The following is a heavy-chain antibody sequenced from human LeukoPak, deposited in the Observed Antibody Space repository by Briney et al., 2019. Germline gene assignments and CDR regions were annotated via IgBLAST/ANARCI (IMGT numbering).Heavy chain of an antibody. CDR3: ARYYYVAFDI. J-gene: IGHJ3*02. V-gene: IGHV3-30*03. CDR2: ISYDGSNK. D-gene: IGHD2/OR15-2a*01. Sequence: GGSLRLSCAASGFIFNKYWMTWFRQPPGKGLEWVAVISYDGSNKYYADSVKGRFTISRDNSKNTLYLQMNSLRAEDTAVYYCARYYYVAFDIWGQGTMVTVSS. CDR1: GFIFNKYW.